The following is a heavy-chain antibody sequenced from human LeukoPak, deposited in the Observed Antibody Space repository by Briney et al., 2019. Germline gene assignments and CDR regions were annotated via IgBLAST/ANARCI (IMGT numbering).Heavy chain of an antibody. CDR3: ARASHDYGDYSHFDY. Sequence: SGTLSLTCAVSGGSISSRNWWSWVRQPPGKGLEWIGEIYHSGSTNYDPSLKTRVTISVDKSKNQFSLKLSSVTAADTAVYYCARASHDYGDYSHFDYWGQGTLVTVSS. CDR2: IYHSGST. CDR1: GGSISSRNW. V-gene: IGHV4-4*02. D-gene: IGHD4-17*01. J-gene: IGHJ4*02.